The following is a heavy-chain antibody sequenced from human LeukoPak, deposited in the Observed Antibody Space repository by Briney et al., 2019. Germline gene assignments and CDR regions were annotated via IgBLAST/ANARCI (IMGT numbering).Heavy chain of an antibody. CDR1: GFTFSSYG. J-gene: IGHJ6*03. CDR2: IYSGGST. V-gene: IGHV3-66*01. D-gene: IGHD1-26*01. CDR3: ATGSYYYYYYMDV. Sequence: GRSLRLSCAASGFTFSSYGMHWVRQAPGKGLEWVPVIYSGGSTYYADSVKGRFTISRDNSKNTLYLQMNSLRAEDTAVYYCATGSYYYYYYMDVWGKGTTVTISS.